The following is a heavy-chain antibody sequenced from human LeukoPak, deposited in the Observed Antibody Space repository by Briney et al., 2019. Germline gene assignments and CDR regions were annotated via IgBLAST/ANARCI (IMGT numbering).Heavy chain of an antibody. CDR1: GGSFTTYT. V-gene: IGHV1-69*06. D-gene: IGHD6-13*01. J-gene: IGHJ4*02. CDR3: ARDRIGSTWRSVFDF. CDR2: IIPLFDSA. Sequence: ASVKVSCKASGGSFTTYTISWVRQAPGQGLEWMGGIIPLFDSASYAQRFQGRVTITADTSTSTAYMDLNSLTSEDTAVYYCARDRIGSTWRSVFDFWGQGTLVTVSS.